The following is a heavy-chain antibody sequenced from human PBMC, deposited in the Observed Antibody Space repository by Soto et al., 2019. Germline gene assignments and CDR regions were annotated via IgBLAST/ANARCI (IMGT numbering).Heavy chain of an antibody. J-gene: IGHJ4*02. CDR2: ISAYNGNT. CDR3: ARDLPPVDY. Sequence: QVQLVQSGAEVKKPGASVKVSCKASGYTFSSYFMSRVRQAPGQGLEWMGWISAYNGNTNYAQNLQGRVTMTTDTSTSTAYMELRRLRSDDKAVYYCARDLPPVDYWCQGTLVTVSS. CDR1: GYTFSSYF. V-gene: IGHV1-18*01.